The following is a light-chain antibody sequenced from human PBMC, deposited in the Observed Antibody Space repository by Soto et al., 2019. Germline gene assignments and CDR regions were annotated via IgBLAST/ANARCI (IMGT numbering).Light chain of an antibody. V-gene: IGKV3-11*01. CDR2: DAS. CDR3: QQRFIWPPLP. J-gene: IGKJ5*01. CDR1: QSVITY. Sequence: EIVLTQSPATLSLSPGERATLSCRASQSVITYLAWYQQKPGQAPRLLIYDASNRAAGIPARFSGSGSGTDFTLTIINIEPEDFAVYYCQQRFIWPPLPFGQGTRLEIK.